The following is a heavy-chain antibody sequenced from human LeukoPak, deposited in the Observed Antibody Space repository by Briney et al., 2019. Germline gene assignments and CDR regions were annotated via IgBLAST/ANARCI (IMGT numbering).Heavy chain of an antibody. CDR1: GFTFSSYS. Sequence: GGSLRLSCAASGFTFSSYSMNWVRQAPGKGLEWVSSISSSSSYIYYADSVKGRFTISRDNAKNSLYLQMNSLRAEDTAVYYCARGLAGSGWYAKLTRRADLDYWGQGTLVTVSS. V-gene: IGHV3-21*01. CDR3: ARGLAGSGWYAKLTRRADLDY. J-gene: IGHJ4*02. D-gene: IGHD6-19*01. CDR2: ISSSSSYI.